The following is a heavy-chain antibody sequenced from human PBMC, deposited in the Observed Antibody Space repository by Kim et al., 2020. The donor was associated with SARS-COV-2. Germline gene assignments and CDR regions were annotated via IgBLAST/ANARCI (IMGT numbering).Heavy chain of an antibody. CDR3: ARAIHHSSGYPYYFDY. D-gene: IGHD3-22*01. CDR2: IYYSGSN. CDR1: GGSVSSGSYY. J-gene: IGHJ4*02. V-gene: IGHV4-61*01. Sequence: SETLSLTCTVSGGSVSSGSYYWSWIRQPPGKGLEWIGYIYYSGSNNYNPSLKSRVTISVDTSKNQFSLKLSSVTAADTAVYYCARAIHHSSGYPYYFDYWGQGTLVTVSS.